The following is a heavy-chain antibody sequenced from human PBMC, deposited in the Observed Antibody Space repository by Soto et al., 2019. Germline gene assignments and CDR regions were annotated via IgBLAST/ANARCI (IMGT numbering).Heavy chain of an antibody. CDR1: GFTFSNAW. CDR3: AKDSSGSYPEALGI. D-gene: IGHD1-26*01. J-gene: IGHJ3*02. V-gene: IGHV3-23*01. CDR2: ISGSGGST. Sequence: GGSLRLSCAASGFTFSNAWMNWVRQAPGKGLEWVSAISGSGGSTYYADSVKGRFTISRDNSKNTLYLQMNSLRAEDTAVYYCAKDSSGSYPEALGIWGQGTMVTVSS.